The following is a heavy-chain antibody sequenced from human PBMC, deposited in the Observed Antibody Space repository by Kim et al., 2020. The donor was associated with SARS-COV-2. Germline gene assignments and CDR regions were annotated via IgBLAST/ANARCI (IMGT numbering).Heavy chain of an antibody. CDR2: ISGSGGST. Sequence: GGSLRLSCAASGFTFSSYAMSWVRQAPGKGLEWVSAISGSGGSTYYADSVKGRFTISRDNSKNTLYLQMNSLRAEDTAVYYCAKDSTRRGWYVVIPHGMDVWGQGTTVTVSS. D-gene: IGHD6-19*01. V-gene: IGHV3-23*01. CDR3: AKDSTRRGWYVVIPHGMDV. J-gene: IGHJ6*02. CDR1: GFTFSSYA.